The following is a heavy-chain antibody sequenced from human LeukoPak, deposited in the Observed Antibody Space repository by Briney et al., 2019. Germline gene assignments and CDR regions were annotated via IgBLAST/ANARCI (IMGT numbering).Heavy chain of an antibody. V-gene: IGHV3-30*03. CDR2: ITYDGYYK. D-gene: IGHD3-10*01. Sequence: PGGSLRLSCAASGFTFSTYGMHWVRQAPGKGLEWVALITYDGYYKYYSDSVKGRFTTSSDTSKNTLSLQMNSLRAEDTAVYYCARDLSPVVRASPMGYWGQGTLVTVSS. CDR1: GFTFSTYG. J-gene: IGHJ4*02. CDR3: ARDLSPVVRASPMGY.